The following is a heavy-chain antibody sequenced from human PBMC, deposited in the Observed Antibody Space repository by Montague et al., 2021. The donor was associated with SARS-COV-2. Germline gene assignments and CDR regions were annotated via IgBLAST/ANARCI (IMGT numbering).Heavy chain of an antibody. V-gene: IGHV4-39*01. Sequence: SETLSLTCSFSGGSISTGSYYWGWIRQPPRKGLEWIGSIYYSGDTYYNPSLKSRVTISVDTSKNQFSLRLSSVTAADTAVYYCVRGGDYTDYGRVDYWGQGTPVVVSS. CDR1: GGSISTGSYY. D-gene: IGHD4-11*01. J-gene: IGHJ4*02. CDR2: IYYSGDT. CDR3: VRGGDYTDYGRVDY.